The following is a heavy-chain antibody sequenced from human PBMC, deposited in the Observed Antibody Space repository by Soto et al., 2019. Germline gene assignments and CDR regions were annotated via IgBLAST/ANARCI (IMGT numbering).Heavy chain of an antibody. CDR1: GGTFXSXI. Sequence: QVQLVQSGAEVKKPGSSVKVSCKASGGTFXSXIXXXXRQAPGQGLEWMGRIIPILGIANYAQKFQGRVXXXXXXXXXXXXXXXXXXXXXXXXXXXXXRIQPYDYVDYWGQGTLVTVSS. CDR3: XRIQPYDYVDY. V-gene: IGHV1-69*02. CDR2: IIPILGIA. J-gene: IGHJ4*02. D-gene: IGHD2-15*01.